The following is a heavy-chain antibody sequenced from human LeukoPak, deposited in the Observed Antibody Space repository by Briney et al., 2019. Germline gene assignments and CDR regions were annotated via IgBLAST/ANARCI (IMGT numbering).Heavy chain of an antibody. V-gene: IGHV3-23*01. CDR1: GFTFSTYA. J-gene: IGHJ4*02. Sequence: PGGSLRLSCAASGFTFSTYAMTWVRQAPGEGLEWVSTISGNGHGTFYADSVKGRFTISRDNSRNTVYVHMNNLRDKDTARYFCAKAMDTGGFSYERGADYWGQGTLVTVSS. CDR3: AKAMDTGGFSYERGADY. D-gene: IGHD2-8*02. CDR2: ISGNGHGT.